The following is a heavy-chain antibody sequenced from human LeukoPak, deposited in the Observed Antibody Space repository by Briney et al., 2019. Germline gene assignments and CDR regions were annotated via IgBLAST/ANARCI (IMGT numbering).Heavy chain of an antibody. CDR1: RFTFSIYA. CDR3: AKDQSVPGHNDY. D-gene: IGHD2-2*01. J-gene: IGHJ4*02. V-gene: IGHV3-23*01. Sequence: GGSLSLPCAASRFTFSIYAMSWLRRAPGVGRVRVPAISGRGGNTLYADSEEGRFTLSRDNHKNTLYTQIKTQRAEDRAVFYCAKDQSVPGHNDYWGQGTLVTVSS. CDR2: ISGRGGNT.